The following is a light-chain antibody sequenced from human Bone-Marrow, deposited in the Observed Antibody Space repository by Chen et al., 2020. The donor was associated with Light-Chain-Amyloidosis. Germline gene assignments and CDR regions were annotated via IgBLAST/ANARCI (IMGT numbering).Light chain of an antibody. J-gene: IGKJ4*01. CDR2: GSS. CDR1: QTISSHY. V-gene: IGKV3-20*01. CDR3: QQYGTSPLT. Sequence: EIVLTQSPGTLSLSPGEGANLSSRASQTISSHYLTWYQQKFGQAPRLLIYGSSSRATGIPDRFTGSGSGADFSLTINRLEPEDFAMYYCQQYGTSPLTFGGGTKVEIK.